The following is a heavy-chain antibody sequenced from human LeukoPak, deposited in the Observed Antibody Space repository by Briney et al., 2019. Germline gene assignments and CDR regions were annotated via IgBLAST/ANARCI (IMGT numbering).Heavy chain of an antibody. CDR2: IYYSGST. Sequence: SETLSLTCTVSGGSISSYYWSWIRQPPGKGLEWIGYIYYSGSTNYNPSLKSRVTISVDTSKNQFSLKLSSVTAADTAVYYCARAPTGYCSGGSCGVVNWFDPWGQGTLVTVSS. V-gene: IGHV4-59*12. J-gene: IGHJ5*02. CDR3: ARAPTGYCSGGSCGVVNWFDP. D-gene: IGHD2-15*01. CDR1: GGSISSYY.